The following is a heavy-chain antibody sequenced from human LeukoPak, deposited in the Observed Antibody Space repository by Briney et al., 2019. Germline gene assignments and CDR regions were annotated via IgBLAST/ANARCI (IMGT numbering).Heavy chain of an antibody. CDR3: ARRTNSYYYYYMDV. CDR1: GYTFTGYG. D-gene: IGHD4-23*01. CDR2: ISAYNGNT. V-gene: IGHV1-18*01. Sequence: ASVKVSCKAFGYTFTGYGISWVRQAPGQGLEWMGWISAYNGNTNYAQKLQGRVTMTTDTSTSTAYMELRSLRSDDTAMYYCARRTNSYYYYYMDVWGKGTTVTVSS. J-gene: IGHJ6*03.